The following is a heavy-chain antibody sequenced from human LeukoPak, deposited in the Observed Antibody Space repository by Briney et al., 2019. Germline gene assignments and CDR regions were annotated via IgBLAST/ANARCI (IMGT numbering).Heavy chain of an antibody. CDR2: INPNSGGT. Sequence: ASVKVSCKASGYTFTGYYMHWVRQAPGQGLEWMGWINPNSGGTNYAQKLQGRVTMTRDTSISTAYMELSRLRSDDTAVYCCARDRPPSGSYNHNWFDPWGQGTLVTVSS. J-gene: IGHJ5*02. CDR3: ARDRPPSGSYNHNWFDP. D-gene: IGHD1-26*01. CDR1: GYTFTGYY. V-gene: IGHV1-2*02.